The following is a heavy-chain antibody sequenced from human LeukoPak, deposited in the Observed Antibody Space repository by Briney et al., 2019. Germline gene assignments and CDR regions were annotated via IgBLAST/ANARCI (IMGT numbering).Heavy chain of an antibody. V-gene: IGHV4-31*11. J-gene: IGHJ4*02. CDR2: IYYSGST. Sequence: SETLSLTCAVYGGSFSGYYWSWIRQHPGKGLEWIGYIYYSGSTYYNPSLKSRVTISVDTSKNQFSLKLSSVTAADTAVYYCARGDSGESFDYWGQGTLVTVSS. D-gene: IGHD3-10*01. CDR1: GGSFSGYY. CDR3: ARGDSGESFDY.